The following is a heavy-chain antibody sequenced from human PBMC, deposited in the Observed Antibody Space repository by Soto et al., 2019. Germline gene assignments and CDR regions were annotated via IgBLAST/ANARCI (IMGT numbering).Heavy chain of an antibody. Sequence: QVQLVESGGGVVQPGRSLRLSCAASGFTFSSYGMHWVRQAPGKGLEWVAVIWDDGSNKYYADSVKGRFTISRDNSNNTLYLQMNSLRAEDTAVYYCARDRLSGYYDSSGPLGYWGQGTLVTVSS. J-gene: IGHJ4*02. CDR1: GFTFSSYG. CDR3: ARDRLSGYYDSSGPLGY. V-gene: IGHV3-33*01. CDR2: IWDDGSNK. D-gene: IGHD3-22*01.